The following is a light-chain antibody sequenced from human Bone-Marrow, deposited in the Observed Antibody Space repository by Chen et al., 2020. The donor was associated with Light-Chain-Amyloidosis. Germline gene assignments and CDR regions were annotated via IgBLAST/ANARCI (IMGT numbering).Light chain of an antibody. V-gene: IGKV3-20*01. J-gene: IGKJ4*01. CDR1: QTISSNY. CDR3: QQDGTSPLT. CDR2: GSS. Sequence: EIVLTQSPGTLSLSPGEGANLSCRASQTISSNYLTWYQQKFSQAPRLLIYGSSSRATGIPDRFTGSGSGTDFTLTINSLEPEDFAMYYCQQDGTSPLTFGGGTKVEIK.